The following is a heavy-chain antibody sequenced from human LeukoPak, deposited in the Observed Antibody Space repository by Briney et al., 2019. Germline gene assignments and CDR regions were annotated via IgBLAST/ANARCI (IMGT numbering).Heavy chain of an antibody. J-gene: IGHJ3*02. CDR1: GFTFSSYA. CDR2: ISGSGGST. V-gene: IGHV3-23*01. Sequence: GGSLRLSCAASGFTFSSYAMSWVRQAPGKGLGWVSAISGSGGSTYYADSVKGRFTISRDNSKNTLYLQMNSLRAEDTAVYYCAKGGGYCSSTSCLHAFDIWGQGTMVTVSS. CDR3: AKGGGYCSSTSCLHAFDI. D-gene: IGHD2-2*03.